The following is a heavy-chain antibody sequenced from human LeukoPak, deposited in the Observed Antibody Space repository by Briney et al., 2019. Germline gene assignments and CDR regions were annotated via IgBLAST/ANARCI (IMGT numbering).Heavy chain of an antibody. CDR2: INAGNGNT. J-gene: IGHJ4*02. CDR3: ARDMAAAATYYFDY. Sequence: ASVKVSCKASGYTFTSYAMHWVRQAPGQRLEWMGWINAGNGNTKYSQKFQGRVTITRDTSASTAYMELSSLRAEDTAVYYCARDMAAAATYYFDYWGQGTLVTVSS. D-gene: IGHD6-13*01. CDR1: GYTFTSYA. V-gene: IGHV1-3*01.